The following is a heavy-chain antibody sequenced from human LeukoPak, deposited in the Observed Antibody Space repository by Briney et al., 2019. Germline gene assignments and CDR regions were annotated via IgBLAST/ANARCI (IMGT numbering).Heavy chain of an antibody. CDR3: ARDMVRGVQWLDY. Sequence: GASVKVSCKASGYTFTSYYMHWVRQAPGQGLEWMGIINPSGGSTSYAQKFQGRVTITRDTSTGTVYMELSSLRSEDTAVYYCARDMVRGVQWLDYWGQGTLVTVSS. V-gene: IGHV1-46*01. D-gene: IGHD3-10*01. CDR2: INPSGGST. J-gene: IGHJ4*02. CDR1: GYTFTSYY.